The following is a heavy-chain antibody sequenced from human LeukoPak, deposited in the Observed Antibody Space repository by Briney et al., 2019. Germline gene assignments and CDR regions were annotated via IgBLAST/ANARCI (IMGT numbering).Heavy chain of an antibody. D-gene: IGHD5-12*01. CDR2: INPNSGGT. J-gene: IGHJ4*02. V-gene: IGHV1-2*02. Sequence: ASVKVSCRASGYTFTGYYMHWVRQAPGQGLEWMGWINPNSGGTNYAQKFQGRVTMTRDTSISTAYMELSRLRSDDTAVYYCARDLYSGYDRSDYWGQGTPVTVSS. CDR1: GYTFTGYY. CDR3: ARDLYSGYDRSDY.